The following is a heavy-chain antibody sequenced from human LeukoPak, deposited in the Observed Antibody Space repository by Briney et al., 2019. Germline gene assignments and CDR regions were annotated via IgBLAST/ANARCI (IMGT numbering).Heavy chain of an antibody. Sequence: SETLSLTCTVSGGSISSGSYYWSWIRQHAGRGLEWIGRIYTSGSTNYNPSLKSRVTISVDTSNNQFSLKLSSVTAATTAVYYAEKVRDGHTTTFDHWGQGTLVTVSS. CDR1: GGSISSGSYY. CDR3: EKVRDGHTTTFDH. V-gene: IGHV4-61*02. J-gene: IGHJ5*02. CDR2: IYTSGST. D-gene: IGHD1-1*01.